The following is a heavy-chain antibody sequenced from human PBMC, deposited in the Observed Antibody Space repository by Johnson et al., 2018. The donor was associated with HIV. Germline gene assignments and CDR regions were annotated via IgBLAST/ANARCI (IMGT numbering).Heavy chain of an antibody. D-gene: IGHD6-13*01. Sequence: VKLVESGGGLVQPGGSLRLSCAASGFTFSSYWMSWVRQAPGKGLEWVANIKQDGSEKYYVDSVKGRFTISRDNAKNSLYLQMNSLRAEDTAVYYCARGGSSWYYLDAFDIWGQGTMVTVSS. CDR3: ARGGSSWYYLDAFDI. V-gene: IGHV3-7*05. J-gene: IGHJ3*02. CDR1: GFTFSSYW. CDR2: IKQDGSEK.